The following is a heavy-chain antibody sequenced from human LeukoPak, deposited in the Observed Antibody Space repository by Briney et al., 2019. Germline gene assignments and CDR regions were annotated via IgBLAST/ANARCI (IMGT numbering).Heavy chain of an antibody. CDR2: INPNSGGT. CDR1: GYTFTGYY. V-gene: IGHV1-2*02. J-gene: IGHJ4*02. CDR3: AREVGGSGSPYYFDY. Sequence: ASVRVSCKASGYTFTGYYMHWVRQAPGQGLEWMGWINPNSGGTNYAQKFQGRVTMTRDTSISTAYMELSRLRSDDTAVYYCAREVGGSGSPYYFDYWGQGTLVTVSS. D-gene: IGHD3-10*01.